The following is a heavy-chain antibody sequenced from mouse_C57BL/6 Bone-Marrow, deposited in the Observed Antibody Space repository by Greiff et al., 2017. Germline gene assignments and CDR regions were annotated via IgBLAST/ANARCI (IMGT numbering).Heavy chain of an antibody. V-gene: IGHV3-8*01. J-gene: IGHJ1*03. Sequence: EVQLQQSGPGLAKPSQTLSLTCSVPGYSITSDYWNWIRKFPGNKLEYMGYISYSGSTYYNPSLKSRISITRDTYKNQYYLQLNSVTTEDTATYYCARYDYYGSSWGFDVWGTGTTVTVSS. CDR3: ARYDYYGSSWGFDV. D-gene: IGHD1-1*01. CDR2: ISYSGST. CDR1: GYSITSDY.